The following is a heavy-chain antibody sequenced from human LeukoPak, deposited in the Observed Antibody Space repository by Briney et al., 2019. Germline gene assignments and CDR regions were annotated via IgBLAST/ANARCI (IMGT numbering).Heavy chain of an antibody. CDR1: GGSISSYY. CDR2: IYYSGST. V-gene: IGHV4-59*01. D-gene: IGHD3-9*01. Sequence: KPSETLSLTCTVSGGSISSYYWSWIRQPPGKGLEWIGYIYYSGSTNYNPSLKSRVTISVDTSKNQFSLKLSSVTAADTAVYYCARETATYYDILTGYHDAFDIWGQGTMVTVSS. J-gene: IGHJ3*02. CDR3: ARETATYYDILTGYHDAFDI.